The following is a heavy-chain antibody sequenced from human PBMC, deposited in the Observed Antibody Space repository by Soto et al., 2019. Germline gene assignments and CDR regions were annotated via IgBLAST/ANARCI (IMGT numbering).Heavy chain of an antibody. Sequence: KRPPASVKVSCKASGYTFPSYDINWVRQATGQGLEWMGWMNPNSGDTGYAQKFQGRVTMTMNTSISIAYMEVSSLRSEDTAVYYCARAHLEPNDMTGSYNYFLDVWGKGTTVTVSS. J-gene: IGHJ6*04. CDR1: GYTFPSYD. D-gene: IGHD3-9*01. CDR2: MNPNSGDT. CDR3: ARAHLEPNDMTGSYNYFLDV. V-gene: IGHV1-8*01.